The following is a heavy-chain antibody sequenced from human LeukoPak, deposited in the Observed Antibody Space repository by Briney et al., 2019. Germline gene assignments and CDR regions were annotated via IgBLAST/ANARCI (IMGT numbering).Heavy chain of an antibody. CDR3: ARVSNYYDSSGYYYYFDY. Sequence: ASVKVSCKASGYTFTSYAMHWVRQAPGQRLEWMGWINAGNGNTKCSQKFQGRVTITRDTSASTAYMELSSLRSEDTAVYYCARVSNYYDSSGYYYYFDYWGQGTLVTVSS. D-gene: IGHD3-22*01. CDR2: INAGNGNT. CDR1: GYTFTSYA. J-gene: IGHJ4*02. V-gene: IGHV1-3*01.